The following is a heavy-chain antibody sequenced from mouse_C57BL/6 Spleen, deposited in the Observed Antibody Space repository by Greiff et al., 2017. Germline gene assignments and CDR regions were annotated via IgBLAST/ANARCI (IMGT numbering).Heavy chain of an antibody. CDR1: GYTFTSYW. CDR2: IDPSDSYT. D-gene: IGHD2-5*01. CDR3: ARNYSNFGYWYFDV. J-gene: IGHJ1*03. V-gene: IGHV1-50*01. Sequence: QVQLQQPGAELVKPGASVKLSCKASGYTFTSYWMQWVKQRPGQGLEWIGEIDPSDSYTNYNQKFKGKATLTVDTSSSTAYMQLSSMTSEDSAVYYCARNYSNFGYWYFDVWGTGTTVTVSS.